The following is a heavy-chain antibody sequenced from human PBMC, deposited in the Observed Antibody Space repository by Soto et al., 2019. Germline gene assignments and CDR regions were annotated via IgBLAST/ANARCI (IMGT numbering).Heavy chain of an antibody. CDR2: ISDSGSNT. CDR1: GFNFRNYA. CDR3: ARAIGRDFFDI. Sequence: EVQMLESGGGLVQPGGSLRLSCTTSGFNFRNYAMSWVRQAPGKGLEWVSTISDSGSNTFFGDSMKDRFTISRDNSKNTVYLQMSTVRTEDTATYYCARAIGRDFFDIWGQGTLVTVSS. V-gene: IGHV3-23*01. J-gene: IGHJ4*02. D-gene: IGHD2-2*02.